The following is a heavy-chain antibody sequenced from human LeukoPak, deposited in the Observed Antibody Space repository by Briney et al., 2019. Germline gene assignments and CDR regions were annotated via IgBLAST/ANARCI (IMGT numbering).Heavy chain of an antibody. CDR2: INAGNGNT. J-gene: IGHJ4*02. V-gene: IGHV1-3*01. D-gene: IGHD1-26*01. Sequence: ASVKVSCKASGYTFTSYAMHWVRQAPGQRLEWMGWINAGNGNTKYSQKFQGRITITADESTSTAYMELTSLRSEDTAVYYCARDGTSGSYFDYWGQGTLVTVSS. CDR3: ARDGTSGSYFDY. CDR1: GYTFTSYA.